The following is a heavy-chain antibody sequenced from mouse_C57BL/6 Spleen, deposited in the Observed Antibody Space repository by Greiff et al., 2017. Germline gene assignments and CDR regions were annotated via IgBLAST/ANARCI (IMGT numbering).Heavy chain of an antibody. CDR1: GYTFTSYW. V-gene: IGHV1-55*01. CDR2: IYPGSGST. Sequence: QVQLKQSGAELVKPGASVKMSCKASGYTFTSYWITWVKQRPGQGLEWIGDIYPGSGSTNYNEKFKSKATLTVDTSSSTAYMQLSSLTSEDSAVYYCARSIYYYGSSPYYFDYWGQGTTLTVSS. CDR3: ARSIYYYGSSPYYFDY. J-gene: IGHJ2*01. D-gene: IGHD1-1*01.